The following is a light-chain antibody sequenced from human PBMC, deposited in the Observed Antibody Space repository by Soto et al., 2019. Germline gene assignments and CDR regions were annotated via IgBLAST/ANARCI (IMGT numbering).Light chain of an antibody. CDR2: GSY. J-gene: IGLJ1*01. CDR1: SSNIGAGYD. Sequence: QSVLTQPPSGSGAPGRRVTISCTGSSSNIGAGYDVHWFQQRPGTAPKLLIYGSYNRPSGVPDRFSGSKSGTSASLAITGLQAEDEADFYCQSYDSGLSSYVFGTGTKVTVL. V-gene: IGLV1-40*01. CDR3: QSYDSGLSSYV.